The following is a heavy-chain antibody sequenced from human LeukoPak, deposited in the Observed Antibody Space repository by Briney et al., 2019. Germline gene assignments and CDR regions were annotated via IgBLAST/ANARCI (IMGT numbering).Heavy chain of an antibody. CDR1: GFTFSDYY. CDR3: ARTPFWYYFDF. J-gene: IGHJ4*02. D-gene: IGHD2-8*02. CDR2: ISSSGSTI. Sequence: GGSLRLSCAASGFTFSDYYMSWIRQAPGKGLEWISYISSSGSTIYYADSVKGRFTISRDNAKNSLYLQMSSLRAEDTAVYYCARTPFWYYFDFWGQGTLVTVSS. V-gene: IGHV3-11*01.